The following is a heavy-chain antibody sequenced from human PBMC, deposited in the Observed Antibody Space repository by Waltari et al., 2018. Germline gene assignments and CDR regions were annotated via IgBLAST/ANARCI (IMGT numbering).Heavy chain of an antibody. CDR1: GGSISSSSYY. CDR3: ASCVGGYDFWSGYYKGYGMDV. CDR2: IYYSGST. J-gene: IGHJ6*02. Sequence: QLQLQESGPGLVKPSETLSLTCTVSGGSISSSSYYWGWIRQPPGKGLEWIGSIYYSGSTYYNPPLKSRVTISVDTSKNQFSLKLSSVTAADTAVYYCASCVGGYDFWSGYYKGYGMDVWGQGTTVTVSS. D-gene: IGHD3-3*01. V-gene: IGHV4-39*01.